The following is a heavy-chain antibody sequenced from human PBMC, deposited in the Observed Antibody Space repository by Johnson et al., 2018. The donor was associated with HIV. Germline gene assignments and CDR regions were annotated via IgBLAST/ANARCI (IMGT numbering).Heavy chain of an antibody. V-gene: IGHV3-11*04. J-gene: IGHJ3*02. CDR1: GFSFNNYW. CDR2: ISSRSGITI. CDR3: ARGGKVLWFGEPLDAFDI. D-gene: IGHD3-10*01. Sequence: QVQLVESGGGLVQPGGSLRLSCSASGFSFNNYWMTWIRQAPGKGLEWVSYISSRSGITIYYADSVRGRFNISRDNAKTSLYLQMNSLRAGDTAVYFCARGGKVLWFGEPLDAFDIWGQGTMVTVSS.